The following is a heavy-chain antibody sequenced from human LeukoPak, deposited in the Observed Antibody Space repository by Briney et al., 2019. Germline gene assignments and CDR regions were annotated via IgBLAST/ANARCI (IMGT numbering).Heavy chain of an antibody. CDR3: ARVVLTTYYYDSSGAQHRYYFDY. V-gene: IGHV4-39*07. CDR2: ISYSGST. J-gene: IGHJ4*02. CDR1: GDSISSNNYY. D-gene: IGHD3-22*01. Sequence: SETLSLTCTVSGDSISSNNYYWGWIRQPPGKGLEWIGSISYSGSTYYNPSLKSRVTISLDTSKNQFSLKLSSVTAADTAVYYCARVVLTTYYYDSSGAQHRYYFDYWGQGTLVTVSS.